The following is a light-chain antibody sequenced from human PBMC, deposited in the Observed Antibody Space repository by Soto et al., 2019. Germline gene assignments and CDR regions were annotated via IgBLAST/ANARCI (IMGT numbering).Light chain of an antibody. Sequence: LTQSPTLLSVSPGERATLSCRASQSVSNNYLAWYQQKPGQAPRLLIYGASNRATGIPDRFSGSGSGTDFTLTISRLEPEDFAVYYCQQRSNWPPLTFGGGTKVDIK. CDR1: QSVSNNY. J-gene: IGKJ4*01. CDR3: QQRSNWPPLT. V-gene: IGKV3D-20*02. CDR2: GAS.